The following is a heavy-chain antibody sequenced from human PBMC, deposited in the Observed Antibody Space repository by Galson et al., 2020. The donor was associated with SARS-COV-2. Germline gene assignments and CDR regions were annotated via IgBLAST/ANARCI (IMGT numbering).Heavy chain of an antibody. CDR3: ARAPNGDYFDF. CDR2: ISYIGST. J-gene: IGHJ4*02. V-gene: IGHV4-31*03. CDR1: GGSISSGGSY. D-gene: IGHD4-17*01. Sequence: SETLSLTCTVSGGSISSGGSYWSWISQHPGKGLEWIGYISYIGSTYYNPSLKSRVTMSVDRSKNQFSLKLSSVTAADTAVFFCARAPNGDYFDFWGQGTLVTVSS.